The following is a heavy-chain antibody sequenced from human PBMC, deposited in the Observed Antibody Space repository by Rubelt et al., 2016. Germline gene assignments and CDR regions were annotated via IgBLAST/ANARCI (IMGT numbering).Heavy chain of an antibody. CDR2: ISSVSTTL. D-gene: IGHD6-19*01. J-gene: IGHJ4*02. CDR1: GFTFSSYA. CDR3: AKARSGYSSGWYDFDY. Sequence: GRGLVQPGGSLRLSCAASGFTFSSYAMNWVRQAPGKGLEWVSYISSVSTTLYYADSVKGRFTISRDNAKNSMYLQMNSLRVEDTAVYYCAKARSGYSSGWYDFDYWGQGTLVTVSS. V-gene: IGHV3-48*04.